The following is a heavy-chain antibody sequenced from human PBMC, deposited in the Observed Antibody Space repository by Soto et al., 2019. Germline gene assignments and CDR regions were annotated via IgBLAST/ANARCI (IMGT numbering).Heavy chain of an antibody. CDR1: GGSISSYY. J-gene: IGHJ4*02. CDR3: ARGLLYYDILTGYLAPQYYFDY. V-gene: IGHV4-59*12. Sequence: SETLSLTCTVSGGSISSYYWSWIRQPPGKGLEWIGYIYYSGSTNYNPSLKSRVTISVDTSKNQFSLKLSSVTAADTAVYYCARGLLYYDILTGYLAPQYYFDYWGQGTLVTVSS. CDR2: IYYSGST. D-gene: IGHD3-9*01.